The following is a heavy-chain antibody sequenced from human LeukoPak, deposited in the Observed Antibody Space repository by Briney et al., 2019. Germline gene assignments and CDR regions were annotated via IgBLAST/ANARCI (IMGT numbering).Heavy chain of an antibody. CDR1: GGSLSSYY. V-gene: IGHV4-59*01. J-gene: IGHJ4*02. Sequence: PSETLSLTCTVSGGSLSSYYWSWIRQPPGKGLGWIGYIYYSGSTNYNPSLKSRVTISVDTSNNQFSLKLSSVTAADTAVYYCERVGYSTSANYYHERGAFDYWGQGTLVTVSS. CDR2: IYYSGST. CDR3: ERVGYSTSANYYHERGAFDY. D-gene: IGHD3-10*01.